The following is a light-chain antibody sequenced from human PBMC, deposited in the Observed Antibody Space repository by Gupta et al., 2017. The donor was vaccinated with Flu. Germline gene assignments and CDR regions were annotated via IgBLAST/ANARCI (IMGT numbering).Light chain of an antibody. Sequence: QSALTQPASVSGSPGQSITISCTGTSSDVGSYHLVSWYQQPPGKVPKLMIYEVTKRPAGVSNRFSGSKAGNTASQTISGLQTEDEADYYCCSSAGGVTYVFGSGTTVTVI. J-gene: IGLJ1*01. CDR1: SSDVGSYHL. CDR2: EVT. CDR3: CSSAGGVTYV. V-gene: IGLV2-23*02.